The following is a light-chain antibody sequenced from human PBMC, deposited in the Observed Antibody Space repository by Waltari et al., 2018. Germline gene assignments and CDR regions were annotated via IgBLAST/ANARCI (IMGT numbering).Light chain of an antibody. CDR1: QSLLHDVGHTF. CDR3: MQALQTPYT. J-gene: IGKJ2*01. CDR2: WGS. Sequence: DIVMTQSPLSLTVTPGEPASISCRSSQSLLHDVGHTFFDWYLQRPGQSPQLLIYWGSNRASGVPDRVSGSESGTDFTLKISSVEAEDVGTYYCMQALQTPYTFGQGTKLDIK. V-gene: IGKV2-28*01.